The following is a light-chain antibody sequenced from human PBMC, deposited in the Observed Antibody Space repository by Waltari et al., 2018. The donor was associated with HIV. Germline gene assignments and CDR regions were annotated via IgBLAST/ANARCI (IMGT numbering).Light chain of an antibody. Sequence: QSALTQPASVSGSPGQSITISCTGTSSDVGGYNYVSWYQPHAGKAPKLMFYDVSNLPSGFCIRLSCAKSCNTASLTISGLQAEVDADYYCSSYTSISTPLVVVGGGTQLTVL. J-gene: IGLJ2*01. V-gene: IGLV2-14*03. CDR2: DVS. CDR1: SSDVGGYNY. CDR3: SSYTSISTPLVV.